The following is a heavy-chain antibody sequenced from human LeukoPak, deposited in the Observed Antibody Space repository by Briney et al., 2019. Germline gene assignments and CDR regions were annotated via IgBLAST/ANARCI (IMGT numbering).Heavy chain of an antibody. CDR3: ARRPLGPVWTFDY. J-gene: IGHJ4*02. CDR1: GGTFSSYA. D-gene: IGHD7-27*01. V-gene: IGHV1-69*04. Sequence: ASVKVSCKASGGTFSSYAISWVRQAPGQGPEWMGRIIPILGIANYAQKFQGRVTITADKSTSTAYMELSSLRSEDTAVYYCARRPLGPVWTFDYWGQGTLVTVSS. CDR2: IIPILGIA.